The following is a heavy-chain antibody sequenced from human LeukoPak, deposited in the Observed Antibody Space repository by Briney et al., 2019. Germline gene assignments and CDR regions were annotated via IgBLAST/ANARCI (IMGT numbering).Heavy chain of an antibody. J-gene: IGHJ6*03. CDR3: ARRYCSSTSCYRSYMDV. V-gene: IGHV4-34*01. Sequence: SETLSLTCAVYGGSFSGYYWSWIRQPPGKGLEWIGEINHSGSTNYNPSLKSRVTISVDTSKNQFSLKLSSVTAADTAVYYCARRYCSSTSCYRSYMDVWGKGTTVTVSS. D-gene: IGHD2-2*01. CDR2: INHSGST. CDR1: GGSFSGYY.